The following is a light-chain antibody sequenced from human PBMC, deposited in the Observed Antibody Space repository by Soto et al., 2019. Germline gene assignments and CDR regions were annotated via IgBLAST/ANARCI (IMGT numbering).Light chain of an antibody. V-gene: IGKV1-39*01. CDR3: QQSFSPLWT. CDR2: AAS. J-gene: IGKJ1*01. Sequence: DIQMTQSPSSLSASVGDRVTITCRASQSISNYLNWYQQKPGKAPKLLIYAASSMQSGVPSRFSGSGSERDFTPTISSLQPDDSATYYCQQSFSPLWTFGQGTKVEV. CDR1: QSISNY.